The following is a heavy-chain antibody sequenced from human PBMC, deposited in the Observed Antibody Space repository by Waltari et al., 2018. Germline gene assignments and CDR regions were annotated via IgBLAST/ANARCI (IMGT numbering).Heavy chain of an antibody. CDR2: FIYHANT. V-gene: IGHV4-39*02. J-gene: IGHJ4*02. D-gene: IGHD2-15*01. CDR1: GDSISSTSYY. Sequence: QLQLQESGPGLVKPSETLSLTCSVSGDSISSTSYYWGWSRQSPGKGWEWIGSFIYHANTSSNPALKRRVTISVDTSKNHFSLQLRSGTAADTAMYYCARPGRIGGGSLMGLDYWGQGTLVTVAS. CDR3: ARPGRIGGGSLMGLDY.